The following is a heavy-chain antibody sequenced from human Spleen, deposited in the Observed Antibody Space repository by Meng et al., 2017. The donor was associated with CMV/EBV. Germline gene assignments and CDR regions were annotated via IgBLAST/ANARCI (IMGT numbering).Heavy chain of an antibody. V-gene: IGHV3-23*01. CDR2: ISGNGGNS. Sequence: GGSLRLSCAASGFTFSSDAMSWVRQAPGKGLEWVSAISGNGGNSYYADSVKGRFTISRDNSKNTVYLQMSSLRAENTALYYCAKVWGNWGQGTLVTVSS. CDR3: AKVWGN. CDR1: GFTFSSDA. D-gene: IGHD1-26*01. J-gene: IGHJ4*02.